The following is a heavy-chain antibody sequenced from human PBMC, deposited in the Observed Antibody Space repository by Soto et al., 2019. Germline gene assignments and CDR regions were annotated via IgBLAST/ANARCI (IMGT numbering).Heavy chain of an antibody. CDR2: ISSSSDKI. D-gene: IGHD6-13*01. J-gene: IGHJ4*02. CDR3: ATGNCWYFGAIQY. CDR1: GFTFSDYS. Sequence: EVQLVESGGGLVQRGGSLRLSCAASGFTFSDYSMHWVRQAPGKGLEWISFISSSSDKIYYADSVQGRFTISRDNAKKSLYLHLSNLRDEDSSMYFCATGNCWYFGAIQYWGQGTLVTVSS. V-gene: IGHV3-48*02.